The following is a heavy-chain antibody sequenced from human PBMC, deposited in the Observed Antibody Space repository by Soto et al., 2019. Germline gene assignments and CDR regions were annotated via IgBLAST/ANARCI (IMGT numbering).Heavy chain of an antibody. CDR3: ARDSSGQSSDYYYGMDV. CDR2: IIPIFGTA. V-gene: IGHV1-69*13. D-gene: IGHD3-22*01. Sequence: ASVKVSCKASGGTFSSYAISWVRQAPGQGLEWMGGIIPIFGTANYAQKFQGRVTITADESTSTAYMELSSLRSEDTAVYYCARDSSGQSSDYYYGMDVWGRGTTVTVSS. CDR1: GGTFSSYA. J-gene: IGHJ6*02.